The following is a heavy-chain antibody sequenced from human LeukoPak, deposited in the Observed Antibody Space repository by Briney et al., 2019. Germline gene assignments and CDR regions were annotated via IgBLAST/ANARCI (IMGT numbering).Heavy chain of an antibody. CDR1: GLTFSSHW. J-gene: IGHJ4*02. V-gene: IGHV3-23*01. CDR3: AKQSAGSAAWYSLHYDL. CDR2: VDGGGGGT. D-gene: IGHD3-22*01. Sequence: GGSLRLSCAASGLTFSSHWMHWVRQAPGRGLEWVSSVDGGGGGTYYADSVKGRFTISRDNSKDTLYLQMNGLRAEDTAVYFCAKQSAGSAAWYSLHYDLWGQGTLVTVSS.